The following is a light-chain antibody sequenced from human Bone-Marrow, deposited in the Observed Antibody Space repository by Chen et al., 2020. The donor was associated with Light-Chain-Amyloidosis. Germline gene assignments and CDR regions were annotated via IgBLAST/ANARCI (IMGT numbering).Light chain of an antibody. CDR3: QVWDRSSDRPV. V-gene: IGLV3-21*02. J-gene: IGLJ3*02. CDR1: NIGSTS. CDR2: ADS. Sequence: SYVLTQPSSVSVAPGQTATIAWGGNNIGSTSVHGYQQTPGQAPLLVVYADSDRPSGIPERLSGSNSGNTATLTISRVEAGDEADYYCQVWDRSSDRPVFGGGTKLTVL.